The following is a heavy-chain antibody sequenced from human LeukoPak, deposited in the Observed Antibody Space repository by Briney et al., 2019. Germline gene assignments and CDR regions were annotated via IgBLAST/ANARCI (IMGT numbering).Heavy chain of an antibody. D-gene: IGHD3-9*01. CDR1: GFTFTTYS. CDR2: ISSSATTT. Sequence: PGGSLRLSCAASGFTFTTYSLNWVRQAPGKGLEWPSYISSSATTTWYADSVKGRFTISRDNAKNSLYLQMNSLRAEDTAVYYCAKSHVTTATGTGRYFDYWGQGTLVTVSS. CDR3: AKSHVTTATGTGRYFDY. J-gene: IGHJ4*02. V-gene: IGHV3-48*04.